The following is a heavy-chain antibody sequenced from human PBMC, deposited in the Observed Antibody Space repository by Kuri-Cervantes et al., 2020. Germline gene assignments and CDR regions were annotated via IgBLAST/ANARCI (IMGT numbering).Heavy chain of an antibody. CDR3: ARVLGGDYSGYPGGHFDY. D-gene: IGHD5-12*01. Sequence: SETLSLTCAVSGGSISSSNWWSWVRQPPGKGLEWIGEIYHSGSTNYNPSLKSRVTISVDTSKNQFSLKLSCVTAADTAVYYCARVLGGDYSGYPGGHFDYWGQGTLVTVSS. CDR2: IYHSGST. J-gene: IGHJ4*02. V-gene: IGHV4-4*02. CDR1: GGSISSSNW.